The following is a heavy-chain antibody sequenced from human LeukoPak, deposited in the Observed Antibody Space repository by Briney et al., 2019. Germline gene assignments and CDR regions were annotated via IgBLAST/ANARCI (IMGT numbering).Heavy chain of an antibody. V-gene: IGHV3-15*01. Sequence: PGGSLRLSCAASALTFSRASGLTFTDAWMSWVRQAPGKGLEGFGRIKSKAYGGTTDYAAPVKGRFTISRDDSKNTLYLQMNSLRSDDTAVYYCASDKQWLAGYWGQGALVTVSS. D-gene: IGHD6-19*01. J-gene: IGHJ4*02. CDR3: ASDKQWLAGY. CDR1: GLTFTDAW. CDR2: IKSKAYGGTT.